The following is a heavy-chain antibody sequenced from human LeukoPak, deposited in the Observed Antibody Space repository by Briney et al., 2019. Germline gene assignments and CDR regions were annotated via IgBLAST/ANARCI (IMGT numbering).Heavy chain of an antibody. D-gene: IGHD2-2*01. CDR1: GYTFTGYY. CDR2: INPNSGGT. Sequence: ASVKVSCKSSGYTFTGYYMYWVRQAPGQGLEWMGWINPNSGGTNYAQKFQGRVTMTRDTSITTAYMELSRLTSDDTAVYYCARAYCSTNSCYQLDYWGQGTLVTVSS. V-gene: IGHV1-2*02. J-gene: IGHJ4*02. CDR3: ARAYCSTNSCYQLDY.